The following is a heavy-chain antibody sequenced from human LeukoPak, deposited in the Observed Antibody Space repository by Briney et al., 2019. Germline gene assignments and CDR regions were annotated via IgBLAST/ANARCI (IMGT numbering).Heavy chain of an antibody. CDR3: AKVSDSGTYLVNYYFET. CDR1: GFTLFIYE. J-gene: IGHJ4*02. V-gene: IGHV3-23*01. CDR2: ISVSGGSR. Sequence: PGGSLILSCAASGFTLFIYEMSWARQAPGKGLEWVSGISVSGGSRYYADSVKGRFTISRDNSKNTLYLQMNSLRAEDTAVYYCAKVSDSGTYLVNYYFETRGERALVTVSS. D-gene: IGHD1-26*01.